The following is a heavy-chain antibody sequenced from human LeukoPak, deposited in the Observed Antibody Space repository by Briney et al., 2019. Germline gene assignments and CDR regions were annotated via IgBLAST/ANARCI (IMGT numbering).Heavy chain of an antibody. CDR2: IRSKAYGGTT. CDR1: GFTFGDYA. Sequence: GGSLRLSCTASGFTFGDYAMSWVRQAPGKGLEWVGFIRSKAYGGTTEYAASVKGRFTISRDDSKSIAYLQMNSLKTEDTAVYYCTRAAYSSSWTGYFDYWGQGTLVTVSS. CDR3: TRAAYSSSWTGYFDY. D-gene: IGHD6-13*01. J-gene: IGHJ4*02. V-gene: IGHV3-49*04.